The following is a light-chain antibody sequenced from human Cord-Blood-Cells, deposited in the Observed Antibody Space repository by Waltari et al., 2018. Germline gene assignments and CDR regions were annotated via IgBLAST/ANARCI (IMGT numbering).Light chain of an antibody. Sequence: DIVMTQSPLSLPVTPGEPASISCRSSQSLLHSNGYNYLGWYLEKPGQSPQLLIYLGSNRCSGGPDRVRGSGSGTDFTLKIIRVEAEDVGVYYCMQALQTPWTFGQGTKVEIK. CDR3: MQALQTPWT. V-gene: IGKV2-28*01. CDR1: QSLLHSNGYNY. CDR2: LGS. J-gene: IGKJ1*01.